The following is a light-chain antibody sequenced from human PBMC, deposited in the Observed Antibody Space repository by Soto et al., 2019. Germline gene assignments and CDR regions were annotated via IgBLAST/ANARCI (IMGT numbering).Light chain of an antibody. CDR2: LGF. J-gene: IGKJ2*01. V-gene: IGKV2-28*01. CDR1: QRLLHSNGNIF. Sequence: EIVMTQSPPSLTVTPGEPASISCSSSQRLLHSNGNIFLDWHLQKPGQSPQLLIYLGFNRASGVPDRVSGSGAGTDFTLKISRVEAEDAGVYYCMQALQTPYTFGQGTKLEIK. CDR3: MQALQTPYT.